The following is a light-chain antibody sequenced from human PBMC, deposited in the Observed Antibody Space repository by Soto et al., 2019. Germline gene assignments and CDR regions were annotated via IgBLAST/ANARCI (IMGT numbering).Light chain of an antibody. CDR1: QNIHTN. V-gene: IGKV3-15*01. J-gene: IGKJ5*01. CDR3: QQYYNWTRT. CDR2: GAS. Sequence: EILMTQSPANMSAPPCERATLFCRAGQNIHTNLAWYQKKPGQDPRLLFYGASTGATGLPARFSGSGSGTEFNLTINRLQAEDCAVYECQQYYNWTRTFGQGTRLEIK.